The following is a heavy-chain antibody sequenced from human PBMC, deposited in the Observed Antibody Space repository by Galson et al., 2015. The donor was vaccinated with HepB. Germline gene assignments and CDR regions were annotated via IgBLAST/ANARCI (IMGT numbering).Heavy chain of an antibody. CDR2: ISSSSSTI. CDR1: GFTFSSYS. D-gene: IGHD3-22*01. J-gene: IGHJ4*02. V-gene: IGHV3-48*02. CDR3: ARDGRKPGYYYDSSGYYYVLDY. Sequence: SLRLSCAASGFTFSSYSMNWVRQAPGKGLEWVSYISSSSSTIYYADSVKGRFTISRDNAKNSLYLQMNSLRDEDTAVYYCARDGRKPGYYYDSSGYYYVLDYWGQGTLVTVSS.